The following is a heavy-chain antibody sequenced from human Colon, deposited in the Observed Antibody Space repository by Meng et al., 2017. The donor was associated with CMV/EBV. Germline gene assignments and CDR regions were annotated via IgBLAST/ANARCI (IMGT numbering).Heavy chain of an antibody. D-gene: IGHD2-2*01. CDR2: VYSSGRT. V-gene: IGHV4-4*07. J-gene: IGHJ4*02. CDR3: ARDLLVSPGALFDS. Sequence: QVQLQESGPGLVKPSEXLSLTCSASGGSISTHHWSWIRQPAGKGLEWIGHVYSSGRTNYNPSLKSRVTMSIDTSKNQFSLRLTSVTAADTAVYFCARDLLVSPGALFDSWGQGTLVTVSS. CDR1: GGSISTHH.